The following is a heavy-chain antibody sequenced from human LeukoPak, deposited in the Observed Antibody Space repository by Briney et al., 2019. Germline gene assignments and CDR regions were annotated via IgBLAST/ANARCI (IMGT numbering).Heavy chain of an antibody. Sequence: SVKVSCKASGGTFSSYAICWVRQAPGQGLEWMGRIIPILGIANYAQKFQGRVTITADKSTSTAYMELSSLRSEDTAVYYCARMANVDYGDYYFDYWGQGTLVTVSS. CDR2: IIPILGIA. D-gene: IGHD4-17*01. CDR3: ARMANVDYGDYYFDY. CDR1: GGTFSSYA. J-gene: IGHJ4*02. V-gene: IGHV1-69*04.